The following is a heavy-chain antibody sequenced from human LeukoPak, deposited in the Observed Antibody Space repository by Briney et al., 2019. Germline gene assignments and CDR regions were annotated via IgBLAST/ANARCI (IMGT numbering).Heavy chain of an antibody. Sequence: GGSLRLSCAASGFTFSTYGMHWVRQAPGKGLEWVAFIRYDGSNKSYANSVKGRFTISRDNSKNSLYLQMNSLRAEDTAVYYCARDWYDNSDAFDIWGQGTMVTVSS. CDR1: GFTFSTYG. CDR3: ARDWYDNSDAFDI. V-gene: IGHV3-30*02. J-gene: IGHJ3*02. CDR2: IRYDGSNK. D-gene: IGHD3-9*01.